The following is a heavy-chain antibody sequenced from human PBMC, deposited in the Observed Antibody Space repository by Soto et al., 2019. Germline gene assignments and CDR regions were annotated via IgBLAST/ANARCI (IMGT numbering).Heavy chain of an antibody. Sequence: GGSLRLSCAASGFTFSSYSMNWVRQAPGKGLEWVSSISSSSSYIYYADSVKGRFTISRDNAKNSLYLQMNSLRAEDTAVYYCARFVYCSSTSCPTDYWGQGTLVTVSS. CDR3: ARFVYCSSTSCPTDY. J-gene: IGHJ4*02. D-gene: IGHD2-2*01. CDR2: ISSSSSYI. V-gene: IGHV3-21*01. CDR1: GFTFSSYS.